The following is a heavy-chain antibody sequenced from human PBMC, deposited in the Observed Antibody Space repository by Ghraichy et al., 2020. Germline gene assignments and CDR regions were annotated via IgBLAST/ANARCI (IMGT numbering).Heavy chain of an antibody. D-gene: IGHD2-21*01. CDR3: ARDGLGGQHTFNI. CDR1: GYSFTGYY. J-gene: IGHJ3*02. Sequence: ASVKVSCKASGYSFTGYYIHWVRQAPGQGLEWMGRINPNSGGTNYAQKFQGRVTMTRDTSISTAYMELSRLRSDDTAMYYCARDGLGGQHTFNIWGQGTMVTVSS. V-gene: IGHV1-2*06. CDR2: INPNSGGT.